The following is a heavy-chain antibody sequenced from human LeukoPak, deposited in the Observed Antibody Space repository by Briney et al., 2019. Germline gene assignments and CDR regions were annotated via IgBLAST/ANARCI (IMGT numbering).Heavy chain of an antibody. Sequence: GGSLRLSCAASGFTFSRYSMNWVRQAPGKGLEWVSSISDDGKYIYYADSVKGRFTISRDNAKNSLYLQMNSLRAEDTAVYYCARGPYGGSFDYWGQGTLVTVSS. CDR1: GFTFSRYS. J-gene: IGHJ4*02. CDR3: ARGPYGGSFDY. V-gene: IGHV3-21*01. D-gene: IGHD4/OR15-4a*01. CDR2: ISDDGKYI.